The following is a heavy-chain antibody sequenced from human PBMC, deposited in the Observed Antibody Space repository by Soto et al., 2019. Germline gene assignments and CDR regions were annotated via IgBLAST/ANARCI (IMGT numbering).Heavy chain of an antibody. CDR3: GRSPRRVDGKSYVDY. Sequence: QVQLQESGPGLVKPSGTLSLSCGVCGDSFSSSNWWTWLRQPPGKGLEWMGDRLHTGLTDLSPSLTSPITITIDTSKKEFSLKMTSVTAADTAVYYCGRSPRRVDGKSYVDYWGPGALVIVA. D-gene: IGHD2-8*01. J-gene: IGHJ4*02. CDR2: RLHTGLT. CDR1: GDSFSSSNW. V-gene: IGHV4-4*02.